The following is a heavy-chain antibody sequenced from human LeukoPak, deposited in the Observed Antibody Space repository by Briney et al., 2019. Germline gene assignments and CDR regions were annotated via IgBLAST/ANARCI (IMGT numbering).Heavy chain of an antibody. CDR2: IKQDGSEK. CDR3: ARVGRGYCSSTSCYGYFDY. Sequence: GGSLRLSCAASGFTFSSYWMSWVRQAPGKGLEWVANIKQDGSEKYYVDSVKGRFNISRDNAKNSLYLQMNSLRAEDTAVYYCARVGRGYCSSTSCYGYFDYWGQGTLVTVSS. D-gene: IGHD2-2*01. V-gene: IGHV3-7*01. CDR1: GFTFSSYW. J-gene: IGHJ4*02.